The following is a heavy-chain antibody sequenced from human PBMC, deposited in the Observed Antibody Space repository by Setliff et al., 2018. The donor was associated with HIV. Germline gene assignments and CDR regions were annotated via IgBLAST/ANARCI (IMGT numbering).Heavy chain of an antibody. J-gene: IGHJ6*02. CDR2: IGTGGDT. CDR3: TRELNGHTASHYYFGLDV. D-gene: IGHD2-2*02. Sequence: SLRLSCATSGFAFSDYDFHWVRQVTGEGLEWVSAIGTGGDTYYADSVKGRFTISRENAKNSLYLQMNNVRAGDTAVYYCTRELNGHTASHYYFGLDVWGQGTTVTV. CDR1: GFAFSDYD. V-gene: IGHV3-13*01.